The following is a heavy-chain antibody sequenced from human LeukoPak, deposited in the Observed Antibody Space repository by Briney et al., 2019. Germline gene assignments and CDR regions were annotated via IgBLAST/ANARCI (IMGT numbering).Heavy chain of an antibody. Sequence: ASVKVSCKASGYTFTSYGISWVRQAPGQGLEWMGWINPNSGGTNYAQKFQGRVTMTRDTSISTAYMELSRLRSDDTAVYYCARAYYYDSSGGYWGQGTLVTVPS. CDR3: ARAYYYDSSGGY. D-gene: IGHD3-22*01. V-gene: IGHV1-2*02. CDR1: GYTFTSYG. CDR2: INPNSGGT. J-gene: IGHJ4*02.